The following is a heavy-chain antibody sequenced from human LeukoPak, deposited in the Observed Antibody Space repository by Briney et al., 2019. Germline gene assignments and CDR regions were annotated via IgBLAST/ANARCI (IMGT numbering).Heavy chain of an antibody. D-gene: IGHD3-10*01. CDR2: IYYSGST. Sequence: SETLSLTCSVSGGSISSYYWSWIRQPPGKGLEWIGYIYYSGSTNYNPSLKSRVTISVDTSKNQFSLKLSSVTAADTAVYYCARGSGWFGESHPYFDYWGQGTLVTVSS. J-gene: IGHJ4*02. CDR1: GGSISSYY. CDR3: ARGSGWFGESHPYFDY. V-gene: IGHV4-59*01.